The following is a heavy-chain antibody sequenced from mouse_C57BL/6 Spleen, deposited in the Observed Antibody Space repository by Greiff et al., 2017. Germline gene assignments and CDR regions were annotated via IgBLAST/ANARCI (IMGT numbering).Heavy chain of an antibody. Sequence: EVKLMESGGGLVQPGGSLSLSCAASGFTFTDYYMSWVRQPPGKALEWLGFIRNKANGYTTEYSASVKGRFTISRDNSQSILYLQMNALRAEDSATYYCARQTEMADYWGQGTSVTVSS. D-gene: IGHD2-3*01. CDR1: GFTFTDYY. CDR3: ARQTEMADY. CDR2: IRNKANGYTT. J-gene: IGHJ4*01. V-gene: IGHV7-3*01.